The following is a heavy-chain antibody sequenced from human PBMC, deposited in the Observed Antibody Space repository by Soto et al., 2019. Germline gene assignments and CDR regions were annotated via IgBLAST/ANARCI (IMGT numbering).Heavy chain of an antibody. CDR3: AKDLTRQLAYWLDP. J-gene: IGHJ5*02. Sequence: ASVKVSCKASGFSFTGYYIHWLRQAPGQGLEWMGWINAHSGGTEYAQKFQGRVTLTRDASIATAYLTLTSLTSDDTALYYCAKDLTRQLAYWLDPWGQGTQVTFSS. D-gene: IGHD6-6*01. CDR2: INAHSGGT. CDR1: GFSFTGYY. V-gene: IGHV1-2*02.